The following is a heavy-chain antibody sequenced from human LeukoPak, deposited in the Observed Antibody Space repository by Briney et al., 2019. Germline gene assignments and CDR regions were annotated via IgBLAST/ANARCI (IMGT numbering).Heavy chain of an antibody. V-gene: IGHV3-23*01. D-gene: IGHD6-13*01. CDR2: ISISGRDT. Sequence: GGSLRLSCAASGFTFSSYAMTWVRQAPGKGLEWVSTISISGRDTYYAHSVKGRFTISRDNSQNTLFLQMNSLRAEDTAVYYCAKVVAAAGLDFWGQGTLVTVSS. J-gene: IGHJ4*02. CDR1: GFTFSSYA. CDR3: AKVVAAAGLDF.